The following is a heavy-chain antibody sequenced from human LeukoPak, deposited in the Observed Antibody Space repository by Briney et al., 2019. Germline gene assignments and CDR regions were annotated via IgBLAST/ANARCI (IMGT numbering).Heavy chain of an antibody. J-gene: IGHJ6*03. V-gene: IGHV3-23*01. CDR1: GFTFSSYA. Sequence: GGSLRLSCAASGFTFSSYAMSWVRQAPGKGLEWVSAISGSGGSTYCADSVKGRFTISRDNSKNTLYLQMNSLRAEDTAVYYCAKTVAGTKYYYYMDVWGKGTTVTVSS. CDR3: AKTVAGTKYYYYMDV. D-gene: IGHD6-19*01. CDR2: ISGSGGST.